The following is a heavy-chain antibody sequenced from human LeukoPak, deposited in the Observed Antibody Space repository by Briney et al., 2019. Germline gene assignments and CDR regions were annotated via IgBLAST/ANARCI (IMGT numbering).Heavy chain of an antibody. V-gene: IGHV1-69*13. CDR3: ANLPHCSGGSCYSSAY. CDR2: IIPIFGTA. CDR1: GGTFSSYA. Sequence: ASVKVSCTASGGTFSSYAISWVRQAPGQGLEWMGGIIPIFGTANYAQKFQGRVTITADESTSTAYMELSSLRSEDTAVYYCANLPHCSGGSCYSSAYWGQGTLVTVSS. J-gene: IGHJ4*02. D-gene: IGHD2-15*01.